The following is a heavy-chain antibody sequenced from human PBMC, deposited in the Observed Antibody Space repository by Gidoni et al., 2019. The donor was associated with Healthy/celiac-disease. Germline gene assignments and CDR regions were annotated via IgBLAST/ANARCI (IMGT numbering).Heavy chain of an antibody. CDR3: ARDASVYYYGSGRADYFDY. J-gene: IGHJ4*02. V-gene: IGHV4-4*02. Sequence: QVQLQESGPGLVKPSGTLSLTCAVSGGSISSSNWWSWVRQPPGKGLEWIGEIYHSGSTNYNPSLKSRVTISVDKSKNQFSLKLSSVTAADTAVYYCARDASVYYYGSGRADYFDYWGQGTLVTVSS. D-gene: IGHD3-10*01. CDR1: GGSISSSNW. CDR2: IYHSGST.